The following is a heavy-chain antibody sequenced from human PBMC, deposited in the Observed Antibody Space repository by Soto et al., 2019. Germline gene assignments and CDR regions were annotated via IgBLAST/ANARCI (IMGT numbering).Heavy chain of an antibody. V-gene: IGHV6-1*01. CDR1: GDSVSSNSAG. Sequence: SQTLSLTCDISGDSVSSNSAGWNWIRQTPSRGLEWLGRTYYKSKWYYTYAASVKSRITVSPDTSKNQFSLQLTSVTPEDTAVYYCARGSWDDVSGHYYMDVWDKGTPVTVAS. CDR2: TYYKSKWYY. D-gene: IGHD1-1*01. J-gene: IGHJ6*03. CDR3: ARGSWDDVSGHYYMDV.